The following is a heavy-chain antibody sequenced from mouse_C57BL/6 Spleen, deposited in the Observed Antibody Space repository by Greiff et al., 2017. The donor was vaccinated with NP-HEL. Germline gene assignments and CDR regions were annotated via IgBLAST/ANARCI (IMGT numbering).Heavy chain of an antibody. Sequence: QVQLKQSGAELVRPGASVTLSCKASGYTFTDYEMHWVKQTPVHGLEWIGAIDPETGGTAYNQKFKGKAILTADKSSSTAYMELRSLTSEDSAVYYCTRGEDSSGPYYFDYWGQGTLVTVSA. CDR1: GYTFTDYE. D-gene: IGHD3-2*02. V-gene: IGHV1-15*01. CDR3: TRGEDSSGPYYFDY. CDR2: IDPETGGT. J-gene: IGHJ3*01.